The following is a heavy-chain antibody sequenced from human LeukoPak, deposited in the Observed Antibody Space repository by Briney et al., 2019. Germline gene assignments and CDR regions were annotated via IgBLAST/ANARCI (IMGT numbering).Heavy chain of an antibody. CDR3: ARGIAARLSQYYYYCYGMDV. V-gene: IGHV1-2*06. CDR2: INPNSGGT. J-gene: IGHJ6*02. CDR1: GYTFTGYY. D-gene: IGHD6-6*01. Sequence: ASVKVSCKASGYTFTGYYMHWVRQAPGQGLEWMGRINPNSGGTNYAQKFQGRVTMTRDTSISTAYMELSRLRSDDTAVYYCARGIAARLSQYYYYCYGMDVWGQGTTVTVSS.